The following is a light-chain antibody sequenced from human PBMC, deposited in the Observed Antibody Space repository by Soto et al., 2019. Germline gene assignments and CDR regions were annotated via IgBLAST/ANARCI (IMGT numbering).Light chain of an antibody. Sequence: DIQVTQSPSTLSASVGDRVTITCGASQSIGTWLAWYQQKQGKAPKLLIFDASTLESGVPSRFSGSVSGTDGTITISSLQKDDGSTYYCQQYSDSSGAFGQGTKVDIK. V-gene: IGKV1-5*01. CDR1: QSIGTW. CDR2: DAS. J-gene: IGKJ1*01. CDR3: QQYSDSSGA.